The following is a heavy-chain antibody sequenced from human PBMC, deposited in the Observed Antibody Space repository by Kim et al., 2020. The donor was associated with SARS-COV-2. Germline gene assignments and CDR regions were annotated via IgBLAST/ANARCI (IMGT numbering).Heavy chain of an antibody. J-gene: IGHJ4*02. CDR1: GYTFTSYY. CDR3: ASVGDYGDSPPNFDY. V-gene: IGHV1-46*01. CDR2: INPSGGST. Sequence: ASVKVSCKASGYTFTSYYMHWVRQAPGQGLEWMGIINPSGGSTSYAQKFQGRVTMTRDTSTSTVYMELSSLRSEDTAVYYCASVGDYGDSPPNFDYWGQGTLVTVSS. D-gene: IGHD4-17*01.